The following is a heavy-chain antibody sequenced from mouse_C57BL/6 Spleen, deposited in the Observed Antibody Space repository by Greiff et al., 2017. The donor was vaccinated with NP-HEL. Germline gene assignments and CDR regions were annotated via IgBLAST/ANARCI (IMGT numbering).Heavy chain of an antibody. V-gene: IGHV3-6*01. CDR1: GYSITSGYY. D-gene: IGHD2-2*01. J-gene: IGHJ3*01. CDR3: ARDGSSFCAY. Sequence: EVHLVESGPGLVKPSQSLSLTCSVTGYSITSGYYWNWIRQFPGNKLEWMGYISYDGSNNYNPSLKNRISITRDTSKNQFFLKLNSVTTEDTATYYCARDGSSFCAYWGQGTLVTVSA. CDR2: ISYDGSN.